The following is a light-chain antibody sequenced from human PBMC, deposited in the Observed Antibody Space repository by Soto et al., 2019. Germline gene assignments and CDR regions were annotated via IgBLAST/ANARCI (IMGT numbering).Light chain of an antibody. Sequence: QSVLTQPPSASGTPGQSVTTSCSGSSSNIGSNTVNWYQQLPGTAPTLLIYYNNQRPSGVPDRFSGSKSGTSASLAISGLQSEDEAHYYCAAWDDSLYGWVFGGGTKVTVL. V-gene: IGLV1-44*01. J-gene: IGLJ3*02. CDR1: SSNIGSNT. CDR3: AAWDDSLYGWV. CDR2: YNN.